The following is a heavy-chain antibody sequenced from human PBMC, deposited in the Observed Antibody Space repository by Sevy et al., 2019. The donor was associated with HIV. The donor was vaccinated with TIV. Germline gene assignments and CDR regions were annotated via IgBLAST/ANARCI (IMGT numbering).Heavy chain of an antibody. Sequence: GGSLRLSCAASGFTVSSNYMSWVRQAPGKGLEWVSVIYSGGSPYYADSVKGRFTISRDNSKNTLYLQMNSLRAEDTAVYYCARARYYGAAGAFDIWGQGTMVTVSS. V-gene: IGHV3-53*01. D-gene: IGHD4-17*01. CDR3: ARARYYGAAGAFDI. CDR1: GFTVSSNY. J-gene: IGHJ3*02. CDR2: IYSGGSP.